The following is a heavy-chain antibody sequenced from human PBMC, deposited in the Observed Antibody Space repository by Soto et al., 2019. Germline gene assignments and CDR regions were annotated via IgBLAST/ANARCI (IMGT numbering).Heavy chain of an antibody. V-gene: IGHV3-23*01. CDR3: AKDPDDYYDVLTGYFDY. J-gene: IGHJ4*02. Sequence: GGSLRLSCAASGFTFSSYAMSWVRQAPGKGLEWVSAISGSGGSTYYADSVKGRFTISRDNSKNTLYLQMNSLRAEDTAVYYCAKDPDDYYDVLTGYFDYWGQGTLVTVSS. D-gene: IGHD3-9*01. CDR1: GFTFSSYA. CDR2: ISGSGGST.